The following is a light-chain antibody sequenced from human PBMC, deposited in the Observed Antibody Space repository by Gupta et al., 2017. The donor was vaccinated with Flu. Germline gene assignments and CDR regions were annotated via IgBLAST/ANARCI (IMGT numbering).Light chain of an antibody. V-gene: IGLV3-25*03. CDR1: ALPNQY. J-gene: IGLJ3*02. CDR2: KDS. Sequence: PGQTARITCSGDALPNQYAYWYQQKPGQAPVVVIYKDSERPSGIPERLSGSSSGTTVMLTISGVQAEDEADYYCQSADSSGSWVFGGGTKLTVL. CDR3: QSADSSGSWV.